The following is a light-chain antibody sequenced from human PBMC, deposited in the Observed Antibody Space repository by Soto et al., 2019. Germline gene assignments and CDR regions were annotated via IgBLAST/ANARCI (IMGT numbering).Light chain of an antibody. CDR3: CSYAGDLAL. CDR2: DVS. CDR1: SSDVGGYDF. V-gene: IGLV2-11*01. Sequence: QSALTQPRSVSGSPGQSVTISCTGTSSDVGGYDFVSWYQQHPGKAPKLMISDVSKRPSGVPDRFSGSKSGNTASLTISGLQAEDEAVYYCCSYAGDLALFGGGTKVTVL. J-gene: IGLJ2*01.